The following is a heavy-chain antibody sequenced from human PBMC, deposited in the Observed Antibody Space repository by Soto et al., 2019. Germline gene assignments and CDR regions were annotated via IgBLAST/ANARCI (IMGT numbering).Heavy chain of an antibody. CDR1: GFTFSAYW. J-gene: IGHJ4*02. Sequence: HPGGSLRLSCAASGFTFSAYWMSWVRQAPGKGLEWVANIKQDGSEKNHVDSVKGRFTISRDNAKNSLFLQMNSLRADDTAVYYCARDGGYSYGFSFDFWGQGIRVTVSS. D-gene: IGHD5-18*01. CDR3: ARDGGYSYGFSFDF. V-gene: IGHV3-7*01. CDR2: IKQDGSEK.